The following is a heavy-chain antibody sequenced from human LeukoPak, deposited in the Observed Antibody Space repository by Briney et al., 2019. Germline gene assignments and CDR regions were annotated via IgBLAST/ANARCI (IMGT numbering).Heavy chain of an antibody. V-gene: IGHV1-46*01. CDR3: ARVVREGVGSYHFDN. D-gene: IGHD3-10*01. J-gene: IGHJ4*02. CDR2: INPSGGST. Sequence: ASVRVSCKASGYTFTIYYLHWVRQAPGQGLEWMGLINPSGGSTSYAQKFQGRVTMTRDTSTSTVYTEVSSLRSEDTAVYYCARVVREGVGSYHFDNWGQGTLVTVSS. CDR1: GYTFTIYY.